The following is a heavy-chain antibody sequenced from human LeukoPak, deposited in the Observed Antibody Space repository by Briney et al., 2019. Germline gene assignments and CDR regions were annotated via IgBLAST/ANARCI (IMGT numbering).Heavy chain of an antibody. CDR1: GGTFSSYA. D-gene: IGHD2-2*01. CDR3: ARASSAYCSSTSCYAYYFDY. Sequence: SVKVSCKASGGTFSSYAISWVRQAPGQGLEWMGGIIPIFGTANYAQKFQGRVTITADESTSTAYMELSSLRSEDTAVYYCARASSAYCSSTSCYAYYFDYWGQETLVTVSS. CDR2: IIPIFGTA. V-gene: IGHV1-69*13. J-gene: IGHJ4*02.